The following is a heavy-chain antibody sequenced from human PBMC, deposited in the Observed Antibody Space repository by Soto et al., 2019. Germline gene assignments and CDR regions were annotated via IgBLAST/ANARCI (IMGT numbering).Heavy chain of an antibody. J-gene: IGHJ4*02. Sequence: EVQLVESGGGLVQPGGSLRLSCAASGFSISSYRMHWVRQAPGKGLVWVSRINGDGSSISYADSVEGRITISRDNAKNTLYLQVNSLRAEDTAVYYCARGNSGYGNFDYWGQGCLVTVSS. V-gene: IGHV3-74*01. CDR2: INGDGSSI. D-gene: IGHD5-12*01. CDR3: ARGNSGYGNFDY. CDR1: GFSISSYR.